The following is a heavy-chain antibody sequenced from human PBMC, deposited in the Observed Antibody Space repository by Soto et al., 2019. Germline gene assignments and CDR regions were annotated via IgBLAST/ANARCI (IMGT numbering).Heavy chain of an antibody. CDR2: ISGSGGST. V-gene: IGHV3-23*01. J-gene: IGHJ4*01. Sequence: GGSLRLSCAASGFTFSSYAMSWVRQAPGKGLEWVSAISGSGGSTYYADSVKGRFAISRDNSKNTLYLQMNSLRAEYTAVYYCAKDSSYYYDSSGSYFSPCLDNWDQETLLNVSS. D-gene: IGHD3-22*01. CDR3: AKDSSYYYDSSGSYFSPCLDN. CDR1: GFTFSSYA.